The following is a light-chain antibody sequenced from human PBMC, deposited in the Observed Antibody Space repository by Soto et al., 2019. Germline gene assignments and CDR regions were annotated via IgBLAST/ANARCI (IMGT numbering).Light chain of an antibody. CDR3: QQYNVYSWS. Sequence: DIHMTQSPSTLSASVGDRVTITCRASQNINSWLAWYQQKPGKAPKLLIYEASSLEKGVPARFGGSGSGTDFTLTISSLQPDDFAPYYCQQYNVYSWSCGQGTKVEIK. CDR2: EAS. J-gene: IGKJ1*01. CDR1: QNINSW. V-gene: IGKV1-5*03.